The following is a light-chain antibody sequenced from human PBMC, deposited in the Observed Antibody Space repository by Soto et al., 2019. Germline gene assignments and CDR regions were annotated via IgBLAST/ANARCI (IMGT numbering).Light chain of an antibody. Sequence: QSVLTQPPSASGTPGQRVTISCSGSSSNIGSNSVNWYQQLPGTAPKLLIYINNQRPSGVSDRFSGSKSGTSASLAISGLQSEDEDDYYCVAWDDSLSGVIFGGGTKLTVL. CDR3: VAWDDSLSGVI. V-gene: IGLV1-44*01. CDR1: SSNIGSNS. J-gene: IGLJ2*01. CDR2: INN.